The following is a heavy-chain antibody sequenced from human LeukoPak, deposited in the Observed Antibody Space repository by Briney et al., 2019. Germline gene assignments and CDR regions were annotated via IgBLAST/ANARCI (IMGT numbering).Heavy chain of an antibody. CDR1: GYTFTSYG. J-gene: IGHJ3*02. CDR2: ISAYNGNT. Sequence: ASVKVSCKASGYTFTSYGISWVRQAPGQGLEWMGWISAYNGNTNYAQKLQGRVTMTTDTSTSTAYMELRSLRSDDTAVYYCARKTYSYGYRGAFDIWGQGTMVTVSS. D-gene: IGHD5-18*01. CDR3: ARKTYSYGYRGAFDI. V-gene: IGHV1-18*01.